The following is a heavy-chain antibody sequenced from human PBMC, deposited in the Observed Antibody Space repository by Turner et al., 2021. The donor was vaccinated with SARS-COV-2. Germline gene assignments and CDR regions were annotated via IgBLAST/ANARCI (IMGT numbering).Heavy chain of an antibody. CDR1: GATINSSSCY. D-gene: IGHD5-12*01. CDR2: IYYSGGT. J-gene: IGHJ4*02. CDR3: ATTPWLRGHFDY. V-gene: IGHV4-39*01. Sequence: CSGFGATINSSSCYWGWLRKAPGKGLECIGSIYYSGGTYYNPPLKSRVTISVDTSKNQFSRKLSSVTAADTAVYYCATTPWLRGHFDYWGQGTLVTVSS.